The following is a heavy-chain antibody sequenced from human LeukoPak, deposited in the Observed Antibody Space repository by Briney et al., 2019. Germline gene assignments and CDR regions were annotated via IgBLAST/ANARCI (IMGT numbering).Heavy chain of an antibody. CDR2: ISSSSSTI. Sequence: PGGSLRLSCAASGFTFSSYSMDWVRQAPGKGLEWVSYISSSSSTIYYADSVKGRFTISRDNAKNSLYLQMNSLRAEDTAVYYCATVGARLDYWGQGTLVTVSS. J-gene: IGHJ4*02. CDR3: ATVGARLDY. D-gene: IGHD1-26*01. V-gene: IGHV3-48*04. CDR1: GFTFSSYS.